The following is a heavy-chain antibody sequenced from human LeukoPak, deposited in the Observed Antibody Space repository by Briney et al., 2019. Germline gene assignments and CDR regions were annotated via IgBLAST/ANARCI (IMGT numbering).Heavy chain of an antibody. CDR3: ARVVSPDYYYYGMDV. Sequence: SVTVSCKASGGTFSIYAISWVRQAPGQGLEWMGGIIPIFGTANYAQKFQGRVTITADESTSTAYMELSSLRSEDTAVYYCARVVSPDYYYYGMDVWGQGTTVTVSS. D-gene: IGHD2-2*01. CDR1: GGTFSIYA. V-gene: IGHV1-69*01. J-gene: IGHJ6*02. CDR2: IIPIFGTA.